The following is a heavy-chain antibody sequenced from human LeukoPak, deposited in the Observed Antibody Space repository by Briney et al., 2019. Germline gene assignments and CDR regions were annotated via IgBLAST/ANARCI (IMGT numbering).Heavy chain of an antibody. V-gene: IGHV3-48*01. CDR2: ISSSSTTI. CDR1: GFTFSSYS. CDR3: ASRFYGSGSYIGAVRY. Sequence: GGSLRLSCAASGFTFSSYSMNWVRQAPGKGLEWISYISSSSTTIYYAASVKGRFTISRDNARNSLYLQMNSLRAEDTAVYYCASRFYGSGSYIGAVRYWGQGTLVTVSS. D-gene: IGHD3-10*01. J-gene: IGHJ4*02.